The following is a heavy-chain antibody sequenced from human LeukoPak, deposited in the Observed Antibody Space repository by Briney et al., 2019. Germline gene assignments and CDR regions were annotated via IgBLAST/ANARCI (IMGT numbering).Heavy chain of an antibody. Sequence: ASVKVSCKASGYTFSSYGSNWLRQATRQRLEWMGWMNPNSGNTGYAQKFQGRVTMTRNTSISTAYMELSSLRSEDTAVYYCARGLNSGYDFWGQGTLVTVSS. CDR3: ARGLNSGYDF. V-gene: IGHV1-8*01. D-gene: IGHD5-12*01. CDR2: MNPNSGNT. J-gene: IGHJ4*02. CDR1: GYTFSSYG.